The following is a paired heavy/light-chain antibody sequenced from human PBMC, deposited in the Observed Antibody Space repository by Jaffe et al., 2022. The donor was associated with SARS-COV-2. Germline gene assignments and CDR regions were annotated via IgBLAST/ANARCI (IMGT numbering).Light chain of an antibody. J-gene: IGLJ1*01. CDR2: DDS. V-gene: IGLV3-21*02. CDR1: NIGSKS. Sequence: SYVLTQPPSVSVAPGQTARITCGGNNIGSKSVHWYQQKPGQAPVLVVYDDSDRPSGIPERFSGSNSGNTATLTISRVEAGDEADYYCQVWDSSSDHYVFGTGTKVTVL. CDR3: QVWDSSSDHYV.
Heavy chain of an antibody. Sequence: QVQLVESGGGLVKPGGSLRLSCAASGFTFSDYYMSWIRQAPGKGLEWVSYISSSGSTIYYADSVKGRFTISRDNAKNSLYLQMNSLRAEDTAVYYCARGARGNRYFDLWGRGTLVTVSS. D-gene: IGHD3-16*01. CDR3: ARGARGNRYFDL. J-gene: IGHJ2*01. V-gene: IGHV3-11*01. CDR1: GFTFSDYY. CDR2: ISSSGSTI.